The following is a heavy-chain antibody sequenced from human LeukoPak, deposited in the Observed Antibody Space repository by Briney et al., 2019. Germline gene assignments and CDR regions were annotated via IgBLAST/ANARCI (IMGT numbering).Heavy chain of an antibody. CDR2: ISYDGSNK. V-gene: IGHV3-30*03. Sequence: GGSLRLSCAASGFTFSSYGMHWVRQAPGKGLEWVAFISYDGSNKYYADSVKGRFTISRDSSKNTLYLQMNSLRAEDTALYYCARGAFRLVRGVTTDYWGQGTLVTVSS. D-gene: IGHD3-10*01. CDR3: ARGAFRLVRGVTTDY. J-gene: IGHJ4*02. CDR1: GFTFSSYG.